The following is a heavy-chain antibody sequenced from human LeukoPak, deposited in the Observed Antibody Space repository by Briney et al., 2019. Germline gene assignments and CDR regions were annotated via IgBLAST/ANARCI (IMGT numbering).Heavy chain of an antibody. Sequence: SETLSLTCAVSGGSISSSSYYWGWIRQPPGKGLEWIGSIYYSGSTYYNPSLKRRVTISVDTSKNQFSLKLSSVTAADTAVYYCARGQQLGFRYFDYWGQGTLVTVSS. CDR1: GGSISSSSYY. CDR2: IYYSGST. J-gene: IGHJ4*02. D-gene: IGHD6-6*01. CDR3: ARGQQLGFRYFDY. V-gene: IGHV4-39*01.